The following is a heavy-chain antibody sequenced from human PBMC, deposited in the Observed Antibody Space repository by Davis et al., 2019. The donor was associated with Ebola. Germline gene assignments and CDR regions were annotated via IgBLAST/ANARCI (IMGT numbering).Heavy chain of an antibody. J-gene: IGHJ5*02. CDR1: GYTFTSYG. CDR3: AREGPGGYSSSTKVGWFDP. D-gene: IGHD6-13*01. Sequence: ASVKVSCKASGYTFTSYGISWVRQAPGQGLEWMGIINPSGGSTSYAQKFQGRVTMTRDTSTSTVYMELSSLRSEDTAVYYCAREGPGGYSSSTKVGWFDPWGQGTLVTVSS. V-gene: IGHV1-46*01. CDR2: INPSGGST.